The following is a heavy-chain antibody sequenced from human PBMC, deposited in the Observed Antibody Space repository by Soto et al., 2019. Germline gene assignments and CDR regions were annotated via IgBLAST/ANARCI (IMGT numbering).Heavy chain of an antibody. D-gene: IGHD3-10*01. CDR3: ARGGRPNYYGSGIHYYYGMDV. Sequence: GASVKVSCKASGYTFTSYAMHWVRQAPGQRLEWMGWINAGNGNTKYSQKFQGRVTITADKSTSTAYMELSSLRSEDTAVYYCARGGRPNYYGSGIHYYYGMDVWGQGTTVTVSS. CDR1: GYTFTSYA. V-gene: IGHV1-3*01. J-gene: IGHJ6*02. CDR2: INAGNGNT.